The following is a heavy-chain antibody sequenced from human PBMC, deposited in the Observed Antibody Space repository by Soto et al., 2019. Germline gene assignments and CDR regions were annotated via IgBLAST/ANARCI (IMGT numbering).Heavy chain of an antibody. CDR1: GYSFPTYW. Sequence: GESLKISCRGSGYSFPTYWIAWVRQMPGKGLEWMGIIYPGDSDTRYSPSFRGQVTISADKSTTTAYLQWKSLKASDTAMYYCARTAAAGKYYYGMDVWGQGTTVTVS. CDR3: ARTAAAGKYYYGMDV. CDR2: IYPGDSDT. J-gene: IGHJ6*02. V-gene: IGHV5-51*01. D-gene: IGHD6-13*01.